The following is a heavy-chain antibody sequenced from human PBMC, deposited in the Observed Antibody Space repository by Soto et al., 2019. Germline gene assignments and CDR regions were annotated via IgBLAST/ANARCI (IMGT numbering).Heavy chain of an antibody. Sequence: GGSMRLSCAASAFTFRTYGMNCVREAPGKGLEWVSYISSSSSTIFYTDSVKGRFTVSRDNAKNALYLQMDSLRVEDTAVYSCARLRYDSEMKYDLWGQGTMVTVSS. CDR3: ARLRYDSEMKYDL. CDR1: AFTFRTYG. CDR2: ISSSSSTI. D-gene: IGHD3-22*01. J-gene: IGHJ3*01. V-gene: IGHV3-48*01.